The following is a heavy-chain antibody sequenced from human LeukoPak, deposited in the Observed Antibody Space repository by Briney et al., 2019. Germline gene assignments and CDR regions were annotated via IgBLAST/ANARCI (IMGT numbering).Heavy chain of an antibody. CDR2: IKKDGSET. CDR1: GFTFSTSW. Sequence: GGSLRLSCAASGFTFSTSWMSWVRHVPGKGLEWVANIKKDGSETYYVDSVKGRFTISRDNAKNSLYLRMNSLRAEDTAMYYCARGRYSGTTYYFDYWGQGTLVTVSS. J-gene: IGHJ4*02. D-gene: IGHD5-12*01. V-gene: IGHV3-7*03. CDR3: ARGRYSGTTYYFDY.